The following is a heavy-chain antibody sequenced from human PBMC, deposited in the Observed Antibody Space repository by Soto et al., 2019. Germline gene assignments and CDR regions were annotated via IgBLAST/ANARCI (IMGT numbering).Heavy chain of an antibody. CDR3: ARNSGYSDHSGGWFDP. D-gene: IGHD3-22*01. V-gene: IGHV1-2*02. CDR2: INPKSGGT. CDR1: GYTYTDYY. Sequence: VQLEQSGAEVKKPGASVKVSCKASGYTYTDYYIHWVRQAPGQRLEWMGWINPKSGGTHSAQKFQGRVTMTRDTSIRTAYMELSRLRSDDTAVYYCARNSGYSDHSGGWFDPWGQGTLVTVSS. J-gene: IGHJ5*02.